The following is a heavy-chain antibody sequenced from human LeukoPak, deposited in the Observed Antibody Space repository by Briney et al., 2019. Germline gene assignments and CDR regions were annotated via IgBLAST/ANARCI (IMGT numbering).Heavy chain of an antibody. CDR1: GGTFSSYA. CDR3: ATGIVAAAGHYYYYGMDV. V-gene: IGHV1-69*13. Sequence: SVKVSCKASGGTFSSYAISWVRQAPGQGLEWMGGIIPIFGTANYAQKFQGRVTITADESTSTAYMELSSLRSEDTAVYYCATGIVAAAGHYYYYGMDVWGQGTTVTVSS. CDR2: IIPIFGTA. J-gene: IGHJ6*02. D-gene: IGHD6-13*01.